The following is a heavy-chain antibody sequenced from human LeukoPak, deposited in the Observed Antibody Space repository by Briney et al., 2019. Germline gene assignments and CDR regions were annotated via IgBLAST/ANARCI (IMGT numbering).Heavy chain of an antibody. CDR1: GGSISSLY. Sequence: PSDTLSLTCTVSGGSISSLYWIWIRQPPGKALEGIGSVYYSGSTNYNPSLKSPVAISLDTSNNQFYLRLGSVTAADTAVYYCARWRYSSSSGWFDTWGQGTLVTVSS. V-gene: IGHV4-59*08. CDR3: ARWRYSSSSGWFDT. J-gene: IGHJ5*02. D-gene: IGHD6-6*01. CDR2: VYYSGST.